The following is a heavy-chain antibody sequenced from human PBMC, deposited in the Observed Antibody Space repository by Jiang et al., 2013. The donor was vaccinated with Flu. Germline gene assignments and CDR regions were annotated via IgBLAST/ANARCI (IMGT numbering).Heavy chain of an antibody. CDR1: GGTFSSYA. CDR3: ARGSAAIGTDYYYYGMDV. V-gene: IGHV1-69*01. CDR2: IIPIFGTA. Sequence: GAEVKKPGSSVKVSCKASGGTFSSYAISWVRQAPGQGLEWMGGIIPIFGTANYAQKFQGRVTITADESTSTAYMELSSLRSEDTAVYYCARGSAAIGTDYYYYGMDVWGQGTTVTVSS. D-gene: IGHD2-2*01. J-gene: IGHJ6*02.